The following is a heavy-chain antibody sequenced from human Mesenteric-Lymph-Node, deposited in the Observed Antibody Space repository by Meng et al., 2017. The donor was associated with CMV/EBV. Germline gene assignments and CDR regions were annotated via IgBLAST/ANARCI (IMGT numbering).Heavy chain of an antibody. V-gene: IGHV4-61*05. CDR3: ARSRSSWFAWFDP. CDR1: GGSISSSSYY. Sequence: GSLRLSCTVSGGSISSSSYYWGWIRQPPGKGLEWIGYIYYSGTTYYNPSLKSRVSLSIDTSKNQFSLKLTSVTSADTAVYYCARSRSSWFAWFDPWGPGTLVTVSS. D-gene: IGHD6-13*01. J-gene: IGHJ5*02. CDR2: IYYSGTT.